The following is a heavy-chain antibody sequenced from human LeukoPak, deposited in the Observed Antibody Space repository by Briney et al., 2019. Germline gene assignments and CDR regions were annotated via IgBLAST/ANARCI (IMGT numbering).Heavy chain of an antibody. CDR1: GGSIGSGGYS. D-gene: IGHD4-17*01. CDR3: ARAPDYGDYAGAFDI. V-gene: IGHV4-30-2*01. J-gene: IGHJ3*02. Sequence: SQTLSLTCAVSGGSIGSGGYSWSWIRQPPGKGLEWIGYIYHSGSTYYNPSLKSRVTISVDRSKNQFSLKLSSVTAADTAVYYCARAPDYGDYAGAFDIWGQGTMVTVSS. CDR2: IYHSGST.